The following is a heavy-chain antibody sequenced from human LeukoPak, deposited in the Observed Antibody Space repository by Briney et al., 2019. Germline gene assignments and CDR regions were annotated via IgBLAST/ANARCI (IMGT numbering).Heavy chain of an antibody. Sequence: GGSLRLSCAASVFTFSSYSMNWVRQAPGKGLEWVSSISSGSKYIYNADSVKGRFTISRDDAKNSLYLQMNSLRAEDTAVYYCARALSYSYGSMDFWGQGTLVIVSS. D-gene: IGHD5-18*01. J-gene: IGHJ4*02. CDR3: ARALSYSYGSMDF. CDR2: ISSGSKYI. CDR1: VFTFSSYS. V-gene: IGHV3-21*01.